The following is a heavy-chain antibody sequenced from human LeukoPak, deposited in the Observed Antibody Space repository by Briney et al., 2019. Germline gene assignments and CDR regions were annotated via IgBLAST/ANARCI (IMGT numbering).Heavy chain of an antibody. D-gene: IGHD3-22*01. CDR3: ARAASGYYFFRGAETDGNWHFDL. CDR2: IYYSGST. J-gene: IGHJ2*01. CDR1: GGSISSGDYY. V-gene: IGHV4-30-4*01. Sequence: PSETLSLTCTVSGGSISSGDYYWSWIRQPPGKGLEWVGYIYYSGSTYYNPSLKSRVTISVDTSKNQFSLKLSSVTAADTAVYYCARAASGYYFFRGAETDGNWHFDLWGRGTLVTVSS.